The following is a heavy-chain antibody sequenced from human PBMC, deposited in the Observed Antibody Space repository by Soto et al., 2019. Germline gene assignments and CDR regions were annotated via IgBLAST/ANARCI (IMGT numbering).Heavy chain of an antibody. J-gene: IGHJ5*02. CDR1: GYTFTSYD. V-gene: IGHV1-8*01. Sequence: ASVKVSCKASGYTFTSYDINWVRQATGQGLEWMGWMNPNSGNTGYAQKFQGRVTMTRNTSISTAYMELSGLRSEDTAVYYCARTDCSSTSCFDNWFDPWGQGTLVTVSS. CDR2: MNPNSGNT. CDR3: ARTDCSSTSCFDNWFDP. D-gene: IGHD2-2*01.